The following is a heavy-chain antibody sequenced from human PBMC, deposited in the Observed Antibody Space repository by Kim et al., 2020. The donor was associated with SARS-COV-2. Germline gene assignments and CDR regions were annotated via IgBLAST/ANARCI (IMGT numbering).Heavy chain of an antibody. V-gene: IGHV3-73*01. D-gene: IGHD3-10*01. Sequence: AASVGGRFTVSRDDSKSTAYLQMNSLKTEDAAVYYCARLITGDRGHAFDIWGQGTMVTVSS. CDR3: ARLITGDRGHAFDI. J-gene: IGHJ3*02.